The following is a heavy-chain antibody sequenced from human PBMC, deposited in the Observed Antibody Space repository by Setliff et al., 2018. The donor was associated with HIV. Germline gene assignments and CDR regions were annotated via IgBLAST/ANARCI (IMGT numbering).Heavy chain of an antibody. CDR2: IYHSGRT. V-gene: IGHV4-39*01. J-gene: IGHJ4*02. CDR1: GGSISSNSYY. D-gene: IGHD6-6*01. Sequence: PSETLSLTCTVSGGSISSNSYYWGWIRQPPGKGLEWIGSIYHSGRTYYNPSLKSRVTISVDTSKNQFSLKLSSVTAADTAVYYCARHDTEYSSYPIDYWGQGNLVTVSS. CDR3: ARHDTEYSSYPIDY.